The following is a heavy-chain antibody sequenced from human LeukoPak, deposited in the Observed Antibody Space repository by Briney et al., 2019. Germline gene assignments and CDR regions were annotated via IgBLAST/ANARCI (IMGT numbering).Heavy chain of an antibody. J-gene: IGHJ6*03. Sequence: GESLKISCKGSGYSFTSYGISWVRQAPGQGLEWMGWISAYNGNTNYAQKLQGRVTMTTDTSTSTAYMELRSLRSDDTAVYYCARRGGYDFWSGHRTGYYYYMDVWGKGTTVTVSS. CDR3: ARRGGYDFWSGHRTGYYYYMDV. CDR1: GYSFTSYG. CDR2: ISAYNGNT. D-gene: IGHD3-3*01. V-gene: IGHV1-18*01.